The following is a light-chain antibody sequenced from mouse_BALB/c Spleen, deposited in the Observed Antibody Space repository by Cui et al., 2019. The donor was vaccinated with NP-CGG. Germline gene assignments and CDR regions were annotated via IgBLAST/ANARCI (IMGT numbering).Light chain of an antibody. V-gene: IGLV1*01. Sequence: QAVVTQESALTTSPGETVTLTCRSSTGAVTTSNYANWVQEKPDHLFTGLIGGTNNRAPGVPARFSGSLIGDKAALIITGAQTEDEAIYFCALWYSNHWVFGGATKLTVL. CDR3: ALWYSNHWV. CDR1: TGAVTTSNY. J-gene: IGLJ1*01. CDR2: GTN.